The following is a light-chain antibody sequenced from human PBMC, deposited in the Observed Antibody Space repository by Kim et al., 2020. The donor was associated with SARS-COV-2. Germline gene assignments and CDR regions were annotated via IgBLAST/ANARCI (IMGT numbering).Light chain of an antibody. V-gene: IGLV2-23*02. CDR2: EVS. Sequence: GQSITLSCTGTRSDVGSYNLVSWYQQHPGKAPKLMIYEVSKRPSGVSNRFSGSKSGNTASLTISGLQAEDEADYYCCSYAGSSTLVFGGGTQLTVL. CDR3: CSYAGSSTLV. J-gene: IGLJ3*02. CDR1: RSDVGSYNL.